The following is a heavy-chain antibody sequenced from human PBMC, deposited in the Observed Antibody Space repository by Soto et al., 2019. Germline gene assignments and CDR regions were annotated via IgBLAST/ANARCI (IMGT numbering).Heavy chain of an antibody. Sequence: PGGSLRLSCTASGFTFGDYAMSWVRQAPGKGLEWVGFIRSKAYGGTTEYAASVKGRFTISRDDSKSIAYLQMNSLKTEDTAVYYCTSPALYGSGWYSGYYYYGMDVWGQGXTVTVSS. D-gene: IGHD6-19*01. CDR3: TSPALYGSGWYSGYYYYGMDV. J-gene: IGHJ6*02. CDR2: IRSKAYGGTT. CDR1: GFTFGDYA. V-gene: IGHV3-49*04.